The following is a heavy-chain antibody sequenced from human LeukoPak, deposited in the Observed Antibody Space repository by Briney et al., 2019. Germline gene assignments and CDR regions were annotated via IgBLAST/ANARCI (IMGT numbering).Heavy chain of an antibody. CDR3: ARGGIVATIPDFDY. CDR1: GGSISSYC. CDR2: IYYSGST. J-gene: IGHJ4*02. D-gene: IGHD5-12*01. Sequence: SEALSLTCTVSGGSISSYCWSWIRQPPGKGLEWIGYIYYSGSTNYNPSLKSRVTISVDTSKNQFSLKLSSVTAADTAVYYYARGGIVATIPDFDYWGQGTLVTVSS. V-gene: IGHV4-59*01.